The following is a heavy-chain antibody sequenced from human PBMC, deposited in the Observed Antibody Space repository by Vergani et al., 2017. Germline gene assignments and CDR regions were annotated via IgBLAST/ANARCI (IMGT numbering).Heavy chain of an antibody. CDR3: ARVNTETNVHLYYYYYMYV. Sequence: QVQLQQWGGGLLKPSETLSLTCVVNGGSFTSYHWTWIRQSPGEGLEWVGDIDHTGRPDYNPSLKSRLTMSVDKTRNQFSLTLNSVTATDTSIYFCARVNTETNVHLYYYYYMYVWGQGTAVTVS. J-gene: IGHJ6*03. V-gene: IGHV4-34*01. D-gene: IGHD4-11*01. CDR2: IDHTGRP. CDR1: GGSFTSYH.